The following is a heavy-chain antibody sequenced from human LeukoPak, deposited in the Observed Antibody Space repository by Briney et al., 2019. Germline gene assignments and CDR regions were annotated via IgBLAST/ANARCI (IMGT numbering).Heavy chain of an antibody. V-gene: IGHV1-8*03. CDR3: AREEVYGDFLDY. J-gene: IGHJ4*02. Sequence: GASVKVSCKASGYTFTSYDINWVRQATGQGLEWMGWMNPNSGNTGYAQKFQGRVTITRNTSISTAYMELSSLRSEDTAVYYCAREEVYGDFLDYWGQGTLVTVSS. CDR1: GYTFTSYD. D-gene: IGHD4-17*01. CDR2: MNPNSGNT.